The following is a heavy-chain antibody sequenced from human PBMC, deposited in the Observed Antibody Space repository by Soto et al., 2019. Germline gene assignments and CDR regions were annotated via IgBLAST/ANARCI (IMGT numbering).Heavy chain of an antibody. D-gene: IGHD6-19*01. CDR2: ISSSSSYT. CDR3: ARAPFSGYSSGRLEGGYYYGMDV. J-gene: IGHJ6*02. Sequence: GGSLRLSCAASGFTFSDYYMSWIRQAPGKGLEWVSYISSSSSYTNYADSVKGRFTISRDNAKNSLYLQMNSLRAEDTAVYYCARAPFSGYSSGRLEGGYYYGMDVWGQGTTVTVSS. V-gene: IGHV3-11*06. CDR1: GFTFSDYY.